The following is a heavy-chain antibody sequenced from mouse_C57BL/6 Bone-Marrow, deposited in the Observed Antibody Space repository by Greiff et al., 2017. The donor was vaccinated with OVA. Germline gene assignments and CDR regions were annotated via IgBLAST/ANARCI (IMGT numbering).Heavy chain of an antibody. Sequence: VKLQESGAELARPGASVKLSCKASGYTFTSYGISWVKQRTGQGLEWIGEIYPRSGNTYYNEKFKGKATLTADKSSSTAYMELRSLTSEDSAVYVCATEGGYFPWFAYWGQGTLVTVSA. J-gene: IGHJ3*01. V-gene: IGHV1-81*01. CDR3: ATEGGYFPWFAY. CDR2: IYPRSGNT. D-gene: IGHD2-3*01. CDR1: GYTFTSYG.